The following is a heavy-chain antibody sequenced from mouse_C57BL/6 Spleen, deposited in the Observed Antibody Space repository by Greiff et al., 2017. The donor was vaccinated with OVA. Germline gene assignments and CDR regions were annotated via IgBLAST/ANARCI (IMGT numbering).Heavy chain of an antibody. Sequence: QVQLQQSGPGLVAPSQSLSITCTVSGFSLTSYGVHWVRQPPGKGLEWLVVIWSDGSTTYNSALKSRLSISKDNSKSQVFLKMNSLQTDDTAMYYCARQGLRDGYYFDYWGQGTTLTVSS. CDR2: IWSDGST. V-gene: IGHV2-6-1*01. D-gene: IGHD2-2*01. CDR1: GFSLTSYG. CDR3: ARQGLRDGYYFDY. J-gene: IGHJ2*01.